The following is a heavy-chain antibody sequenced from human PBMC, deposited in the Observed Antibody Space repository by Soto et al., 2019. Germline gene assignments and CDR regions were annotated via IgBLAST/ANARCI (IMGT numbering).Heavy chain of an antibody. V-gene: IGHV1-18*01. CDR2: ISAYNGNT. CDR3: ARQTGGGPTSSFDY. J-gene: IGHJ4*01. Sequence: ASVKVSCKTSGYTFTSLGISWVRQAPGRGLEWMGWISAYNGNTNYAQKFQGRVTMTTDTSTSTAYMELRSLRSDDTAVYYCARQTGGGPTSSFDYWGQGILVTVSS. D-gene: IGHD1-26*01. CDR1: GYTFTSLG.